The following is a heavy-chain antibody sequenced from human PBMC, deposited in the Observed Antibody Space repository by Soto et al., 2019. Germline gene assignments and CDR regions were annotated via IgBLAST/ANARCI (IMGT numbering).Heavy chain of an antibody. CDR3: ARGFMATRDGRFDY. CDR1: GGSFSGYY. J-gene: IGHJ4*02. D-gene: IGHD5-12*01. V-gene: IGHV4-34*01. CDR2: INHSGST. Sequence: QVQLQQWGAGLLKPSETLSLTCAVYGGSFSGYYWSWIRQPPGKGLEWIGEINHSGSTNYNPSLKGRVTISVDTSKNQFSLKLSSVTAADTAVYYCARGFMATRDGRFDYWGQGTLVTVSS.